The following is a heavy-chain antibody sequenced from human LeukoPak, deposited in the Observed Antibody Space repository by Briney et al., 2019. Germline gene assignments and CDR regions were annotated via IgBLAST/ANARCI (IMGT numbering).Heavy chain of an antibody. J-gene: IGHJ4*02. CDR3: AKTRPLDSSSWSHGDY. CDR1: GFTFSRYP. D-gene: IGHD6-13*01. CDR2: ISGSGDST. V-gene: IGHV3-23*01. Sequence: PGGSLRLSCAASGFTFSRYPMHWVRQAPGKGLEWVSAISGSGDSTYYGDSVKGRFTISRDNSKNTLYLQMNSLRAEDTAVYYCAKTRPLDSSSWSHGDYWGQGTLVTVSS.